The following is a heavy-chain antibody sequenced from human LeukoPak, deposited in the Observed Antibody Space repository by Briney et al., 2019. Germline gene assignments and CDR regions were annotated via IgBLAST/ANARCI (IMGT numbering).Heavy chain of an antibody. J-gene: IGHJ5*02. V-gene: IGHV4-59*11. CDR1: GGSISSHY. Sequence: PSETLPLTCTVSGGSISSHYWSWTRQPPGKGLEWIGYIYYTGSTNYNPSLKSRVTISVDTSKNQFSLKLSSVTAADTAVYYCARRGGTLGFWFDPWGQGTLVTVSS. D-gene: IGHD3-16*01. CDR2: IYYTGST. CDR3: ARRGGTLGFWFDP.